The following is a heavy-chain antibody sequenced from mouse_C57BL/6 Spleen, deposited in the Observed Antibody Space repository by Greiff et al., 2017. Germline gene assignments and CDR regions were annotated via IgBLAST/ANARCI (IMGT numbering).Heavy chain of an antibody. Sequence: VQLVESGPGLVAPSQSLSITCTVSGFSLTSYAISWVRQPPGKGLEWLGVIWTGGGTNYNSALKSRLSISKDNSKSQVFLKMNSLQTDDTARYYCARHYYGSSPYAMDYWGQGTSVTVSS. V-gene: IGHV2-9-1*01. D-gene: IGHD1-1*01. CDR1: GFSLTSYA. CDR3: ARHYYGSSPYAMDY. J-gene: IGHJ4*01. CDR2: IWTGGGT.